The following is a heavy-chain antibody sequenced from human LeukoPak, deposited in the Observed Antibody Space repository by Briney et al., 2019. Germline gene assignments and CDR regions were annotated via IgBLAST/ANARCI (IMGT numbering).Heavy chain of an antibody. J-gene: IGHJ5*02. CDR1: GFTFSSYA. CDR2: VSYDGSDK. CDR3: ARAAAETGAFRDNWFDP. Sequence: SLRLSCAASGFTFSSYAMHWVRQAPGKGLEWVAIVSYDGSDKYYADSVKGRLTISRDNSKNTLYLQMNSLRTEDTAVYYCARAAAETGAFRDNWFDPWGQGTLVTVSS. D-gene: IGHD6-19*01. V-gene: IGHV3-30*04.